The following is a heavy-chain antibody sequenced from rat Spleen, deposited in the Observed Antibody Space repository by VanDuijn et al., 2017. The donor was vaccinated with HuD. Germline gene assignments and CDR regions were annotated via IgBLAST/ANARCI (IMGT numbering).Heavy chain of an antibody. D-gene: IGHD1-9*01. CDR2: ISTGGGST. V-gene: IGHV5-27*01. CDR3: TKEPILRVYRYYFDH. CDR1: GFTFSNYY. Sequence: EVQLVESGGGLVQPGRSLKLSCAASGFTFSNYYMAWVRQAPTKGLEWVAYISTGGGSTYYRDSVKGRFTISRDNAKSSLYLQMDSLRSEDTATYYCTKEPILRVYRYYFDHWGQGVIVTVSS. J-gene: IGHJ2*01.